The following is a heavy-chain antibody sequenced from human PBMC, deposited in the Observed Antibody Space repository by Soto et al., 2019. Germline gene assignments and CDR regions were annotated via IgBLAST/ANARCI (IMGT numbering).Heavy chain of an antibody. D-gene: IGHD3-10*01. CDR1: GGSFSGYY. CDR2: INHSGST. CDR3: ARGGLLWFGELLDYYYGMDV. Sequence: PSETLSLTCAVYGGSFSGYYWSWIRQPPGKGLEWIGEINHSGSTNYNPSLKSRVTISVDTSKNQFSLKLSSVTAADTAVYYCARGGLLWFGELLDYYYGMDVWGQGTTVTVSS. J-gene: IGHJ6*02. V-gene: IGHV4-34*01.